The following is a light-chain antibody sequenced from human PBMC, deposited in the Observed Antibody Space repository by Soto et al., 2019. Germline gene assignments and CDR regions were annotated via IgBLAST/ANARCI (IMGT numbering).Light chain of an antibody. Sequence: QSALTQPASVSGSPGQSITISCTGTSSDVGGYNYVSWYQQHPGKAPKLMIYDVSNRPSGVSNRFSGSKSGNTASLTISGLQAEDEDDYYCSSYTSSSTPYVFGTGTKLTDL. V-gene: IGLV2-14*01. CDR1: SSDVGGYNY. CDR3: SSYTSSSTPYV. CDR2: DVS. J-gene: IGLJ1*01.